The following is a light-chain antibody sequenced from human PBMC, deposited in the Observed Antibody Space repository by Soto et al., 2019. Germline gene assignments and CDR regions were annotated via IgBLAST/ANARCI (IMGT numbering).Light chain of an antibody. CDR1: QSVSSH. CDR3: QQRSNWPRVT. J-gene: IGKJ1*01. V-gene: IGKV3-15*01. CDR2: GAS. Sequence: EIEMTQSPATLSVPPGERPTLSYRATQSVSSHFAWYQQKPGQAPRLLIYGASTRATGLPARISGSGSGTDFTHTISSLQSEEFAVYYCQQRSNWPRVTFGQGTKVDI.